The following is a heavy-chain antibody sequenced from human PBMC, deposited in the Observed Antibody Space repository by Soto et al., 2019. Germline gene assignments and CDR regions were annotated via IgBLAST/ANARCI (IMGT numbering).Heavy chain of an antibody. J-gene: IGHJ4*02. V-gene: IGHV3-30-3*01. CDR1: GFTFRRHA. CDR2: ISRDGSNE. CDR3: ARSRNGGVADSFDY. D-gene: IGHD3-10*01. Sequence: VASGGGVVQQGRSLTLSCEASGFTFRRHAIHWVRQAPGKGLEWVAVISRDGSNEYYEDSVKGRFTISRDNSKNTLFLQLNSLILEDTAVYYCARSRNGGVADSFDYWGQGTLVTVSS.